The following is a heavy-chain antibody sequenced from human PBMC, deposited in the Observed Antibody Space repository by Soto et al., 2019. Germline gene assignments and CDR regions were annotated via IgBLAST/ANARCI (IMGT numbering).Heavy chain of an antibody. V-gene: IGHV1-18*01. J-gene: IGHJ6*03. Sequence: ASVKVSCKACGDTFRNFGISWVRQAPGQGLEWMGWISAYNANANYAQKFQGRLTMTADTSTSTAYMELRSLRSDDTAVYYCARGYCSGTSCYAANYYYYMDVWGTGTTVTVSS. CDR3: ARGYCSGTSCYAANYYYYMDV. CDR1: GDTFRNFG. CDR2: ISAYNANA. D-gene: IGHD2-2*01.